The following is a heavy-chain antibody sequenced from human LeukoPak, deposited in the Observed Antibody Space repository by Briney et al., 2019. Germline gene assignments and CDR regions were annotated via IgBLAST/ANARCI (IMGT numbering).Heavy chain of an antibody. CDR3: XXDXXGXDCSGGSCFIPTFDY. CDR2: ISGSGGST. V-gene: IGHV3-23*01. Sequence: GSLXLSCAASGFTFSSYGMSWVRQAQGKGLEWVSAISGSGGSTYYADSVEGRFTISRENCKNSVYVQMKRLRGGEAGVYEXXXDXXGXDCSGGSCFIPTFDYWGQGTLVTVSS. D-gene: IGHD2-15*01. J-gene: IGHJ4*02. CDR1: GFTFSSYG.